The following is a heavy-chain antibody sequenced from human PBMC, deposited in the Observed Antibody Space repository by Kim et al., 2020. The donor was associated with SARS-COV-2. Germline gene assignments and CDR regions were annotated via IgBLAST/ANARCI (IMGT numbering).Heavy chain of an antibody. CDR3: ARDPYYDFWSGYYLQTNYFDY. V-gene: IGHV6-1*01. CDR2: TYYRSKWYN. D-gene: IGHD3-3*01. J-gene: IGHJ4*02. Sequence: SQTLSLTCAISGDSVSSNSAAWNWIRQSPSRGLEWLGRTYYRSKWYNDYAVSVKSRITINPDTSKNQFSLQLNSVTPEDTAVYYCARDPYYDFWSGYYLQTNYFDYWGQGTLVTVSS. CDR1: GDSVSSNSAA.